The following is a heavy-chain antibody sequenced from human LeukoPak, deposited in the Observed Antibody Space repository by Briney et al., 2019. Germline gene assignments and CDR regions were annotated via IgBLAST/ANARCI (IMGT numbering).Heavy chain of an antibody. D-gene: IGHD3-10*01. V-gene: IGHV3-20*04. CDR3: AREPYGSGSYGVDY. J-gene: IGHJ4*02. CDR2: INWNGGST. Sequence: GGSLRLSCAASGFTFSSYGMHWVRQAPGKGLEWVSGINWNGGSTGYADSVKGRFTISRDNAKNSLYLQMNSLRAEDTALYYCAREPYGSGSYGVDYWGQGTLVTVSS. CDR1: GFTFSSYG.